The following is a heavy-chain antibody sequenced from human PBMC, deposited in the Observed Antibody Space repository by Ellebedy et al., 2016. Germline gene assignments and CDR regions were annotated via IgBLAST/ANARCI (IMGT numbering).Heavy chain of an antibody. D-gene: IGHD1-26*01. CDR1: GFTFTSYS. CDR3: ATLTGGGYGKYYFNY. V-gene: IGHV3-21*03. J-gene: IGHJ4*02. Sequence: GGSLRLSCAASGFTFTSYSIDWVRQAPGKGLEWVSSISPRSDYIYYRDSVKGRFTISRDNAKNSLYLQMDSLRAEGTAVYYCATLTGGGYGKYYFNYWGQGTLVTVSS. CDR2: ISPRSDYI.